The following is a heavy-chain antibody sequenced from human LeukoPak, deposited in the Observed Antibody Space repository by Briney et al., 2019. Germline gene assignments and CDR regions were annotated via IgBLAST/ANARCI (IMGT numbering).Heavy chain of an antibody. J-gene: IGHJ3*02. Sequence: GRSLRLSCAASGFTFSSYAMHWVRQAPGKGLKWVAVISYDGSNKYYADSVKGRFTISRDNSKNTLYLQMNSLRAEDTAVYYCARAMGYYGSGDAFDIWGQGTMVTVSS. CDR3: ARAMGYYGSGDAFDI. CDR2: ISYDGSNK. CDR1: GFTFSSYA. D-gene: IGHD3-10*01. V-gene: IGHV3-30*04.